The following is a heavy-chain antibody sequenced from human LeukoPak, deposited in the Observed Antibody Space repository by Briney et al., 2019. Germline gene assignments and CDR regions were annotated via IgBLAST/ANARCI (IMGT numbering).Heavy chain of an antibody. J-gene: IGHJ4*02. V-gene: IGHV3-48*03. Sequence: GGSLRLSCAASGFTFSSYEMNWVRQAPGKGLKWVSYISSSGSNIYYADSVKGRFTISRDNAKNSLYLQMNSLRAEGTAVYYCARDLIAVAGTGIDYSGQGTLVTVSS. CDR1: GFTFSSYE. CDR3: ARDLIAVAGTGIDY. D-gene: IGHD6-19*01. CDR2: ISSSGSNI.